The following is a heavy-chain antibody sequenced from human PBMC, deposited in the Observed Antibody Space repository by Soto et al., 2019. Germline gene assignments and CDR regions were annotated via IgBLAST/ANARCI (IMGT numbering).Heavy chain of an antibody. CDR3: NGYGIGDYYYYYGMDV. CDR1: GGTFSTYA. CDR2: IIPIFGTA. Sequence: QVQLVQSGAEVKKPGSSVKVSCKASGGTFSTYAISWVRQAPGQGLEWMGGIIPIFGTANYAQNFQGRVTITADESTSTAYMELSRLRSEDTAVYYCNGYGIGDYYYYYGMDVWGHGTTVTVSS. D-gene: IGHD5-12*01. V-gene: IGHV1-69*01. J-gene: IGHJ6*02.